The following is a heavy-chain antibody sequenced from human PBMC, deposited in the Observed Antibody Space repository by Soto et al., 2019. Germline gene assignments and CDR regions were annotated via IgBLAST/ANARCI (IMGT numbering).Heavy chain of an antibody. CDR3: ARDPRAAGDCYRMDV. D-gene: IGHD6-13*01. CDR1: GGTFGSYA. V-gene: IGHV1-69*13. Sequence: SVEVSCKASGGTFGSYASSWVRQAPRQGLEWMGGIIPIFGTANYAQKFQGRVTITADESTSTAYMELSSLRPEDTAVYYCARDPRAAGDCYRMDVWGQVTTVTVSS. J-gene: IGHJ6*02. CDR2: IIPIFGTA.